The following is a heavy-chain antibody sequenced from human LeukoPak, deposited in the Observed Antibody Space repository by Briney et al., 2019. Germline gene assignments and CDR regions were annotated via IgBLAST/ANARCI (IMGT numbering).Heavy chain of an antibody. CDR2: INPNSGGT. V-gene: IGHV1-2*04. CDR3: AREPPNYGMDV. J-gene: IGHJ6*02. Sequence: ASVKVSCKVSEYTLTELSMHWVRQAPGQGLEWMGWINPNSGGTNYAQKFQGWVTMTRDTSISTAYMELSRLRSDDTAVYYCAREPPNYGMDVWGQGTTVTVSS. CDR1: EYTLTELS.